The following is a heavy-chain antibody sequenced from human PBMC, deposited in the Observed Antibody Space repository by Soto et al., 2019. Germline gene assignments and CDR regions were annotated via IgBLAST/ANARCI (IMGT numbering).Heavy chain of an antibody. CDR1: GGTFSSYT. Sequence: SVKVSCKASGGTFSSYTISWVRQAPGQKLEKIERIIPILGIANYAQKFQGRVTITADKSTSTAYMELSSLRSEDTAVYYFARAQGIVVVPAVMGWFDPWGQGTLVTVSS. D-gene: IGHD2-2*01. J-gene: IGHJ5*02. V-gene: IGHV1-69*02. CDR2: IIPILGIA. CDR3: ARAQGIVVVPAVMGWFDP.